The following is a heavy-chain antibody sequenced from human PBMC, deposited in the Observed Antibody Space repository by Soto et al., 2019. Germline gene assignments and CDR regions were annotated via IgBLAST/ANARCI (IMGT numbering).Heavy chain of an antibody. Sequence: LRLSCAASGFTFSSYSMNWVRQAPGKGLEWVSSISSSSSYIYYADSVKGRFTISRDNAKNSLYLQMNSLRAEDTAVYYCARVRSIAARGHLDYWGQGILVTVSS. CDR1: GFTFSSYS. D-gene: IGHD6-6*01. J-gene: IGHJ4*02. CDR2: ISSSSSYI. CDR3: ARVRSIAARGHLDY. V-gene: IGHV3-21*01.